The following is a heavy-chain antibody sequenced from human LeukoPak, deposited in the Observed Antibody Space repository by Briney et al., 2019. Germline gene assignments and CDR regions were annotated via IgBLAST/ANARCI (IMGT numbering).Heavy chain of an antibody. D-gene: IGHD6-19*01. Sequence: GRSLRLSCAASGFTFSSYAMHWVRQAPGKGLEWLAVISYDGSNKYYADSVKGRFTISRDNSKNTLYLQMNSLRAEDTAVYYCARPDSSGWYDAYYYGMDVWGQGTTVTVSS. CDR1: GFTFSSYA. CDR2: ISYDGSNK. J-gene: IGHJ6*02. CDR3: ARPDSSGWYDAYYYGMDV. V-gene: IGHV3-30-3*01.